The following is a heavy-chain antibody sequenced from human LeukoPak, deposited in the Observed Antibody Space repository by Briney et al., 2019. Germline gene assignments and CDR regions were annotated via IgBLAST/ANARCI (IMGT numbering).Heavy chain of an antibody. V-gene: IGHV3-30*02. D-gene: IGHD3-22*01. Sequence: GGSLRLSCAASGFTFSSYGMHWVRQAPGKGLEWVAFIRYDGSNKYYADSVKGRFTISRDNSKNTLYLQMNSLRAEDTAVYYCAGTTYYYDSSGYEFDYWGQGTLVTVSS. CDR3: AGTTYYYDSSGYEFDY. J-gene: IGHJ4*02. CDR2: IRYDGSNK. CDR1: GFTFSSYG.